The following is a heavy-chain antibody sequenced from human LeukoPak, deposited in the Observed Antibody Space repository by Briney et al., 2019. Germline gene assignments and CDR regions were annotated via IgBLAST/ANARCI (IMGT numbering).Heavy chain of an antibody. J-gene: IGHJ4*02. CDR2: INHSRST. V-gene: IGHV4-34*01. D-gene: IGHD5-12*01. CDR1: GGSFSPYY. CDR3: ARVGYGGYGVLDY. Sequence: SETLSLTCAVYGGSFSPYYWSWIRQSPDKGLEWIGEINHSRSTNYNPSLKSRVTISVDTSKNQFSLKLSSVTAADTAVYYCARVGYGGYGVLDYWGQGTLVTVSS.